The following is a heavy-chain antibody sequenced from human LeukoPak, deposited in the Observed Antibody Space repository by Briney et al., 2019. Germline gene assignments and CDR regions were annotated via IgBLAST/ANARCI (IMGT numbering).Heavy chain of an antibody. CDR2: ISSSSTI. CDR1: GFTFSSYS. D-gene: IGHD6-13*01. Sequence: GGSLRLSCAASGFTFSSYSMNWVRQAPGKGLEWVSYISSSSTIYYADSVKGRFTISRDNAKNSLYLQMNSLRAEDTAVYYCARDAYSSSWYDNWFDPWGQGTLVTVSS. J-gene: IGHJ5*02. CDR3: ARDAYSSSWYDNWFDP. V-gene: IGHV3-48*04.